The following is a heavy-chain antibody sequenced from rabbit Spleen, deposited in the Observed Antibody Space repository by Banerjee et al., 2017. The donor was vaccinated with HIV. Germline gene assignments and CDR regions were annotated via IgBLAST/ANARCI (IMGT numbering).Heavy chain of an antibody. CDR1: GIDFTNYY. CDR3: ARDASSSDYYRDTRLDL. CDR2: IYAAKGST. J-gene: IGHJ3*01. D-gene: IGHD1-1*01. Sequence: QLTETGGGLVQPGGSLTLSCKASGIDFTNYYISWVRQAPGKGLEWIGIIYAAKGSTDYASWVNGRFTISSDNAQSTVDLKMTSLTAADTATYFCARDASSSDYYRDTRLDLWGPGTLVTVS. V-gene: IGHV1S7*01.